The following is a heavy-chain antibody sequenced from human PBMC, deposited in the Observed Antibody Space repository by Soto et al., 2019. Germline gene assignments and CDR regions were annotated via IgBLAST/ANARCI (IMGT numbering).Heavy chain of an antibody. J-gene: IGHJ4*02. V-gene: IGHV4-30-2*01. CDR1: GGSLSGATYS. Sequence: SETLSLTCGVSGGSLSGATYSWNWIRQPPGKGLEWIGYIFPSGTTYYNPSLKSRVTISIDVSKNQFSLSLRSLTAADTAVYYRARSREFDYWSQGTLVTVSS. CDR2: IFPSGTT. CDR3: ARSREFDY.